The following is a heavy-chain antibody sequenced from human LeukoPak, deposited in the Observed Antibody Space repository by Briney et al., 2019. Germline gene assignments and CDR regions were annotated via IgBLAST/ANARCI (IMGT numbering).Heavy chain of an antibody. D-gene: IGHD3-16*01. J-gene: IGHJ4*02. CDR1: GFTFSSYS. CDR2: ISYDGSNK. V-gene: IGHV3-30*03. Sequence: GGSLRLSCAASGFTFSSYSMNWVRQAPGKGLEWVAVISYDGSNKYYADSVKGRFTISRDNSKNTLYLQMNSLRAEDTAVYYCARVGQIDYWGQGTLVTVSS. CDR3: ARVGQIDY.